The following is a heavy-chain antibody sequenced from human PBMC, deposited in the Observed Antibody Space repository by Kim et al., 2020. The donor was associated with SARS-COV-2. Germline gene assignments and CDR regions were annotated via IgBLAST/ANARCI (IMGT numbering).Heavy chain of an antibody. CDR3: IGDDAAVGNGEFGY. D-gene: IGHD3-10*01. V-gene: IGHV3-15*01. J-gene: IGHJ4*02. Sequence: GGSLRLSCAASGFGFIFKAAWLGWDHQAPGKGLECVHRIKSETSIGPAVYATPVKGRFTISRDDSRNFVYLRMSSLKSEATALYYCIGDDAAVGNGEFGYWGQGTLVTVPS. CDR1: GFGFIFKAAW. CDR2: IKSETSIGPA.